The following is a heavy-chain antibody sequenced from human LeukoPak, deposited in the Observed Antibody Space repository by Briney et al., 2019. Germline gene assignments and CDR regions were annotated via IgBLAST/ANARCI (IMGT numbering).Heavy chain of an antibody. D-gene: IGHD3-22*01. Sequence: GGSLRLSCAASGLTVSDNFMDWVRQAPGKGLEWVSTIYSGGATYYAASVRGRFTISRDSSQNTVYLQMNSLRAEDTAVYYCAREGVKYHDSSGYYAVSWGQGTLVTVSS. CDR1: GLTVSDNF. V-gene: IGHV3-66*01. CDR3: AREGVKYHDSSGYYAVS. CDR2: IYSGGAT. J-gene: IGHJ5*02.